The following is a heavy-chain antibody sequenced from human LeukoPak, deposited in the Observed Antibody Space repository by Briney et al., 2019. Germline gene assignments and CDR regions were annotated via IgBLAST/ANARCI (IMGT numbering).Heavy chain of an antibody. D-gene: IGHD3-9*01. V-gene: IGHV4-61*02. Sequence: MTSETLSLTCTVSVVSVTSGTYYWSWIRQPAGKGLEWIGRIYASGSTNYNPSLKSRVTISVDTSKNQFSLKLSSVTAADTAVYYCAREGTYYDTLTGYYQDMAWFDPCGQGTLVTVSS. CDR1: VVSVTSGTYY. CDR3: AREGTYYDTLTGYYQDMAWFDP. CDR2: IYASGST. J-gene: IGHJ5*02.